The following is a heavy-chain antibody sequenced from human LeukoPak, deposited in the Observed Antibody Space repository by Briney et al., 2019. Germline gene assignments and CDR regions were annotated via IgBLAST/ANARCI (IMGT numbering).Heavy chain of an antibody. CDR3: ARDWYYDSSGQDYYMDV. CDR1: GGSISSSY. D-gene: IGHD3-22*01. V-gene: IGHV4-59*01. CDR2: IYYSGST. J-gene: IGHJ6*03. Sequence: PSETLSLTCTVSGGSISSSYWSWVREPPGEGLEWVGYIYYSGSTNYNPSLKSRVTISVDTSTNQVSLKLSSVTAADTAVYYCARDWYYDSSGQDYYMDVWGKGTTVTVSS.